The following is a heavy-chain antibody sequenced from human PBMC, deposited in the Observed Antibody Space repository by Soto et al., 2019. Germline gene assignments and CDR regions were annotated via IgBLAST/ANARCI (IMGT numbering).Heavy chain of an antibody. V-gene: IGHV1-24*01. Sequence: ASVKVSCKVSGYTLTELSMHWVRQAPGKGLEWMGGFDPEDGETIYAQKFQGRVTMTTDTSTSTAYMELRSLRSDDTAVYYCARTAVAARLDAFDIWGQGTMVTVSS. J-gene: IGHJ3*02. CDR2: FDPEDGET. CDR3: ARTAVAARLDAFDI. D-gene: IGHD6-6*01. CDR1: GYTLTELS.